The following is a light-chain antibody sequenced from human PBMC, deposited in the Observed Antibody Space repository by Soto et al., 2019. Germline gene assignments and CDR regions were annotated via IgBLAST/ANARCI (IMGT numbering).Light chain of an antibody. CDR1: SSDVGGYNY. CDR3: RSYTSSSTPGVV. CDR2: DVS. J-gene: IGLJ2*01. Sequence: QSVLTQPASVSGSPGQSITISCTGTSSDVGGYNYVSWYQQHPGKAPKLMIYDVSNRPSGFSNRFSGSKSGNTASLTISGLQAEDEADYYCRSYTSSSTPGVVFGGGTKLTVL. V-gene: IGLV2-14*01.